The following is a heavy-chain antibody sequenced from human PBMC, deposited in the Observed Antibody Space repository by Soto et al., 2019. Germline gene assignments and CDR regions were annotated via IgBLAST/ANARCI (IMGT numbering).Heavy chain of an antibody. CDR1: GGSISSSSYY. CDR2: IYYSGST. Sequence: PSETLSLTCTVSGGSISSSSYYWSWIRQPPGKGLEWIGYIYYSGSTNYNPSLKSRVTISVDTSKNQFSLNLSSMTAADTAVYYCARRYGYSFDYWGQGTLVTVSS. V-gene: IGHV4-61*05. CDR3: ARRYGYSFDY. D-gene: IGHD1-1*01. J-gene: IGHJ4*02.